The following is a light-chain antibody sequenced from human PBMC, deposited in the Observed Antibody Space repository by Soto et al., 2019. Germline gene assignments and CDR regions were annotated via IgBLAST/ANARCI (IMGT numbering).Light chain of an antibody. V-gene: IGKV3-20*01. J-gene: IGKJ1*01. CDR1: QSVSSSY. Sequence: EIVLTQSPGTLSLSTGERATLSCRASQSVSSSYLVWYQQKPGQAPRLLIYGASSRATGIPDRFSGSGSGTDFTLTISRLEPEDSAVYYCQQYDTSPPTWTFGQGTKVDIK. CDR3: QQYDTSPPTWT. CDR2: GAS.